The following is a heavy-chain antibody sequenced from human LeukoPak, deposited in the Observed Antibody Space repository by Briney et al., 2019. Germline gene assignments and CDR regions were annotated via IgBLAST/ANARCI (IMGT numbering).Heavy chain of an antibody. D-gene: IGHD4-23*01. J-gene: IGHJ4*02. Sequence: MPGGSLRLSCAASGFTFTDYTITWVRQAPGKGLEWGSSISTSSNIYYAASVKGRFTVSRDNAKNSVYLQTNSLRAEDAAVYYCARDRSYVGFDYWGQGTLVTVSS. CDR2: ISTSSNI. CDR3: ARDRSYVGFDY. V-gene: IGHV3-69-1*01. CDR1: GFTFTDYT.